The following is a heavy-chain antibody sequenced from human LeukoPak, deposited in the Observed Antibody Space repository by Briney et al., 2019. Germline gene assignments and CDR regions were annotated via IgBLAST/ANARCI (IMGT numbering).Heavy chain of an antibody. J-gene: IGHJ6*02. D-gene: IGHD3-9*01. CDR3: ATTYYDISYGMDV. Sequence: SETLSLTCTVSGGSISRYYWSRIRQPPGKGLEWIGYIYYSGSTNYNPSLKSRVTISVDTSKNQFSLKLSSVTAADTAVYYCATTYYDISYGMDVWGQGTTVTVSS. V-gene: IGHV4-59*08. CDR2: IYYSGST. CDR1: GGSISRYY.